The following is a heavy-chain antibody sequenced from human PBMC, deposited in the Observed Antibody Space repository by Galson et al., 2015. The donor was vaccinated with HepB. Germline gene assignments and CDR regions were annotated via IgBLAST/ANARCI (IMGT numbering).Heavy chain of an antibody. Sequence: SVRLSCAASGFTFSNAWMSRVRQAPGKGLEWVGRIKSKTDGGTTDYAAPVKGRFTISRDDSKNTLYLQMNSLKTEDTAVYYCTTGGGYDSSGYYDYWGQGTLVTVSS. CDR1: GFTFSNAW. CDR3: TTGGGYDSSGYYDY. CDR2: IKSKTDGGTT. D-gene: IGHD3-22*01. J-gene: IGHJ4*02. V-gene: IGHV3-15*01.